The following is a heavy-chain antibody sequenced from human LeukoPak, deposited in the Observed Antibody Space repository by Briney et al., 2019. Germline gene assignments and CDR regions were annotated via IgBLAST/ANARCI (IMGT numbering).Heavy chain of an antibody. D-gene: IGHD6-6*01. Sequence: PSETLSLTCTVSGGSISSGGYYWSWIRQPPGKGLEWIGYIYHSGSTYYNPSLKSRVTISVDRSKNQFSLKLSSVTAADTAVYYCARDRGGRSSIAARPVDYWGQGTLVTVSS. CDR3: ARDRGGRSSIAARPVDY. CDR2: IYHSGST. J-gene: IGHJ4*02. CDR1: GGSISSGGYY. V-gene: IGHV4-30-2*01.